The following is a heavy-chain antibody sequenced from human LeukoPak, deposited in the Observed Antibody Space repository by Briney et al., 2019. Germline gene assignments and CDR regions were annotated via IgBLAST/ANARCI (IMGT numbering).Heavy chain of an antibody. Sequence: PSETLSLTCAVYGGSFSGYYWSWIRQPPGKGLEWIGEINHSGSTNYNPFLKSRVTISVDTSKNQFSLKLSSVTAADTAVYYCARLPRRMVRGVIKYWYFDLWGRGTLVTVSS. CDR1: GGSFSGYY. CDR3: ARLPRRMVRGVIKYWYFDL. D-gene: IGHD3-10*01. CDR2: INHSGST. J-gene: IGHJ2*01. V-gene: IGHV4-34*01.